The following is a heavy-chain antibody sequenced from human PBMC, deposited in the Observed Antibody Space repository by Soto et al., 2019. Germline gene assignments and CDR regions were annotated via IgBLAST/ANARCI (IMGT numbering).Heavy chain of an antibody. D-gene: IGHD2-21*02. J-gene: IGHJ4*02. Sequence: ASVKVSCKASGYTFTSYAMHWVRQAPGQRLEWMGWINAGNGNTKYSQKFQGRVTTTRDTSASTAYMELSSLRSEDTAVYYCARDNWIDAVTGDYWGQGTLVTVSS. CDR2: INAGNGNT. V-gene: IGHV1-3*01. CDR3: ARDNWIDAVTGDY. CDR1: GYTFTSYA.